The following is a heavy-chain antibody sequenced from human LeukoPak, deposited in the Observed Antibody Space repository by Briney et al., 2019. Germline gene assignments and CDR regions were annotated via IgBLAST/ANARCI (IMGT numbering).Heavy chain of an antibody. D-gene: IGHD5-24*01. J-gene: IGHJ4*02. CDR1: GGSISSSSYY. CDR3: ARVADDGYNFDY. CDR2: IIYSGNT. Sequence: SETLSLTCTVSGGSISSSSYYWGWIRQPPGKGLEWIAYIIYSGNTNYNPSLKSRVTISIDTPKKQFSLKLSSVTAADTAVYYCARVADDGYNFDYWGQGTLVTVSS. V-gene: IGHV4-61*05.